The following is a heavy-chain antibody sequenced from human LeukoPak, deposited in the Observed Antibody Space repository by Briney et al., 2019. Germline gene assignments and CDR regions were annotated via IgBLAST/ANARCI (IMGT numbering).Heavy chain of an antibody. CDR1: GFTFSSYW. CDR3: ARDIAEHGMDV. CDR2: INTDGSST. Sequence: PGGSLRLSCAASGFTFSSYWMHWVRQAPGKGLVWVSRINTDGSSTSYADSVKGRFTISRDNAKNTLYLQMNSLRAEDTAVYYCARDIAEHGMDVWGQGTTVTVSS. V-gene: IGHV3-74*01. J-gene: IGHJ6*02. D-gene: IGHD1-14*01.